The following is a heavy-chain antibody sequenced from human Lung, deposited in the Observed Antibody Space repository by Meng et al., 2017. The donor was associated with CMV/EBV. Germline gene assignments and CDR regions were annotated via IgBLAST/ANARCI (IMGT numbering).Heavy chain of an antibody. CDR3: ARGEQLWLPLDV. Sequence: GGSLRLXCAASGFTFTTYAMHWVRQAPGKGLEWVAVISYDGSNKYYADSVKGRFTISRDNSKNTLYLQMNSLRTVDTAVYSCARGEQLWLPLDVWGQGTTVTASS. D-gene: IGHD5-18*01. CDR1: GFTFTTYA. V-gene: IGHV3-30*04. J-gene: IGHJ6*02. CDR2: ISYDGSNK.